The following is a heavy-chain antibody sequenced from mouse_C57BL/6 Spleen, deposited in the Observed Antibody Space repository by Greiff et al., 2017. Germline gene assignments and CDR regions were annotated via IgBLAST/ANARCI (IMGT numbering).Heavy chain of an antibody. CDR1: GYTFTDYN. Sequence: EVQLQQSGPELAKPGASVKMSCKASGYTFTDYNMHWVKQSHGKSLEWIGYINPNNGGTSYNQKFKGKATLTVNKSSSTAYMELRSLTSEDSAVYYCARSPPITTVVAHWYFDVWGTGTTVTVSS. V-gene: IGHV1-22*01. J-gene: IGHJ1*03. D-gene: IGHD1-1*01. CDR2: INPNNGGT. CDR3: ARSPPITTVVAHWYFDV.